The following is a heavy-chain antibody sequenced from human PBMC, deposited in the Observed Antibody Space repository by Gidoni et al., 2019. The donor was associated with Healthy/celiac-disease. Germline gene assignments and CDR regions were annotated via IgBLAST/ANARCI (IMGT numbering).Heavy chain of an antibody. J-gene: IGHJ6*02. CDR3: ARDYDILTGYHSFYMDV. CDR1: GFTFDDYG. Sequence: EVQLVESGGGVVRPGGSLRLSCAASGFTFDDYGMSWVRQAPGKGLEWVSGINWNGGSTGYADSVKGRFTISRDNAKNSLYLQMNSLRAEDTALYHCARDYDILTGYHSFYMDVWGQGTTVTVSS. CDR2: INWNGGST. V-gene: IGHV3-20*01. D-gene: IGHD3-9*01.